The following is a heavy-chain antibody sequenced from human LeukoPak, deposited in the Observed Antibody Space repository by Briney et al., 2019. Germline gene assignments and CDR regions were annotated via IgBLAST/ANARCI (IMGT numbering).Heavy chain of an antibody. CDR3: ARDWGGRLLWFGELSGFDY. V-gene: IGHV1-2*02. CDR1: GYTFTGYY. D-gene: IGHD3-10*01. Sequence: GASVKVSCKASGYTFTGYYMHWVRQAAGQGLEWMGWINPNSGGTNYAQKFQGRVTMTRDTSISTAYMELSRLRSDDTAVYYCARDWGGRLLWFGELSGFDYWGQGTLVTVSS. J-gene: IGHJ4*02. CDR2: INPNSGGT.